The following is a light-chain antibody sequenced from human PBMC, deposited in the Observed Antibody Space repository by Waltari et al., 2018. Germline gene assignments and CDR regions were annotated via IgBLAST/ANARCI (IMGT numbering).Light chain of an antibody. CDR3: QQYGSSPPA. CDR2: GAS. J-gene: IGKJ1*01. Sequence: EIVLTQSPGTLSLSPGERATLSCRAMQSVSSRYLAWYQQKPGQAPRLLSYGASSRATGIPDRFSGSGSGTDFTLTISRLEPEDFAVYYCQQYGSSPPAFGQGTKVEIK. V-gene: IGKV3-20*01. CDR1: QSVSSRY.